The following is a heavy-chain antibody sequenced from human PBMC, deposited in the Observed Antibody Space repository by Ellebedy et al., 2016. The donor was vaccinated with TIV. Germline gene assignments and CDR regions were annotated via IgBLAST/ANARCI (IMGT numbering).Heavy chain of an antibody. D-gene: IGHD3-10*01. CDR3: VRSGHSDGYFDY. CDR2: FYSDDKT. CDR1: WFSVSTNY. V-gene: IGHV3-53*01. Sequence: GESLKISCAASWFSVSTNYISWVRQAPGKGLEWLSDFYSDDKTYYAGSVKGRFTFSRDNSRNTVSLQMSGLRAEDTAIYYCVRSGHSDGYFDYWGQGTLVTVSS. J-gene: IGHJ4*02.